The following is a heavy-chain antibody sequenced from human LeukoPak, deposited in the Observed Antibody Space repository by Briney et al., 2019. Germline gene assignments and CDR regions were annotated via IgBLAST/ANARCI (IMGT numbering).Heavy chain of an antibody. CDR3: ARELNIHSSGWYDTFSGFDY. D-gene: IGHD6-19*01. J-gene: IGHJ4*02. Sequence: PGGSLRLSCAASGFTFSSYSMNWVRQAPGKGLEWVSYISGSGSAIHYADSVKGRFTISRDNAKNTLYLQMNSLRAEDTAVYYCARELNIHSSGWYDTFSGFDYWGQGTLVTVSS. CDR2: ISGSGSAI. CDR1: GFTFSSYS. V-gene: IGHV3-48*04.